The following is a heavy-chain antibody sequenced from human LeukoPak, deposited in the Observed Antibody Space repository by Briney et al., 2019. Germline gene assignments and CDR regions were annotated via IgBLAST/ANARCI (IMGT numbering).Heavy chain of an antibody. J-gene: IGHJ4*02. Sequence: GGSLRLSCPASGFTFRSYAMSWVRQAPGKRLEWVSAISSSATNTYYADSVKGRFTISRDNSKNTLYLQMNSLKAEDTAVYYCAKPSSGYGSFDSWGQGTLVTVSS. CDR2: ISSSATNT. D-gene: IGHD6-19*01. CDR3: AKPSSGYGSFDS. V-gene: IGHV3-23*01. CDR1: GFTFRSYA.